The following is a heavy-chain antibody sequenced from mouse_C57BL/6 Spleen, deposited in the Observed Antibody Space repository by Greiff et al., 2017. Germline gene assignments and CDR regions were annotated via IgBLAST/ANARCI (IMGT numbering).Heavy chain of an antibody. Sequence: QVQLQQSGAELVRPGSSVKLSCKASGYTFTSYWMHWVKQRPIQGLEWIGNIDPSDSETHYNQKFKDKATLTVDKSSSTAYMQLSSLTSEDSAVYYCARQYYGSSYGYFDYWGQGTTLTVSS. CDR1: GYTFTSYW. CDR2: IDPSDSET. V-gene: IGHV1-52*01. CDR3: ARQYYGSSYGYFDY. J-gene: IGHJ2*01. D-gene: IGHD1-1*01.